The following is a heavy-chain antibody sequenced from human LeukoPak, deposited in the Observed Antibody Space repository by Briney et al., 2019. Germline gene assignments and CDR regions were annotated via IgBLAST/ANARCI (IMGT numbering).Heavy chain of an antibody. CDR1: GFTVSSNY. CDR2: IYSGGST. CDR3: ARDRGYSYGYSWFDP. V-gene: IGHV3-66*01. D-gene: IGHD5-18*01. J-gene: IGHJ5*02. Sequence: GSLRLSCAASGFTVSSNYMSCVRQAPGRGLEWGSVIYSGGSTYYAASVKGRFTISRDNSTNTLYLQMNSLRAEDTAVYYCARDRGYSYGYSWFDPWGQGTLVTVSS.